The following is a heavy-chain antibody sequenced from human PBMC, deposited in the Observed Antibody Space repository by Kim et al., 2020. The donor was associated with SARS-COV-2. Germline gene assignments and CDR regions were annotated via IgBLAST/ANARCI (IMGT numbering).Heavy chain of an antibody. Sequence: GGSLRLSCAASGFTFSSYAMSWVRQAPGKGLEWVSGISGSGGSTYYADSVKGRFTISRDNSKNTLYLQINSLRAEDTAVYHCAKVDGSYYGASEIWGQGTMVTVSS. CDR2: ISGSGGST. CDR1: GFTFSSYA. D-gene: IGHD1-26*01. V-gene: IGHV3-23*01. J-gene: IGHJ3*02. CDR3: AKVDGSYYGASEI.